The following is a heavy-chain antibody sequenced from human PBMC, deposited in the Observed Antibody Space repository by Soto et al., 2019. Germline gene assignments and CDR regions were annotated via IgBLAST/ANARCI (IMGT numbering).Heavy chain of an antibody. V-gene: IGHV1-3*01. CDR1: GYTFTSYA. J-gene: IGHJ1*01. CDR2: INAGNGDT. D-gene: IGHD3-22*01. CDR3: ATTCDSSTYYSPDCTEYFQH. Sequence: ASVKVSCKASGYTFTSYAIHWVRQAPGQRPERMGWINAGNGDTRYSQKFHDRVTITRDTSASTAYMEMSSLKSEDTAVYYCATTCDSSTYYSPDCTEYFQHWGQGTLVTVSS.